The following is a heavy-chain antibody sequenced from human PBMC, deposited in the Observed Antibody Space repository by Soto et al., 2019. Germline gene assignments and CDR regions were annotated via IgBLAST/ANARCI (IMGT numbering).Heavy chain of an antibody. J-gene: IGHJ3*02. CDR1: GGTFSSYA. V-gene: IGHV1-69*13. CDR2: IIPIFGTA. Sequence: GASVKVSCKASGGTFSSYAISWVRQAPGQGLEWMGGIIPIFGTANYAQKFQGRVTITADESTSTAYMELSSLRSEDTAVYYCARDPKRITMIVVGIPGSHDAFDIWGQGTMVTVSS. CDR3: ARDPKRITMIVVGIPGSHDAFDI. D-gene: IGHD3-22*01.